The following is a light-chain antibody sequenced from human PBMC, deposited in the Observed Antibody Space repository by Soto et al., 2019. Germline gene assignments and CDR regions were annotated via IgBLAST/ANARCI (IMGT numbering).Light chain of an antibody. CDR1: SIDVGGYNY. CDR3: SSYAGTLYV. J-gene: IGLJ1*01. CDR2: EVS. V-gene: IGLV2-8*01. Sequence: QSALTQPASVSGSPGQSITISCTGTSIDVGGYNYVSWYQQHPGKAPKLMIYEVSKRPSGVPDRFSGSKSGNTASLTVSGLQAEDEADYYCSSYAGTLYVFGTGTKVTVL.